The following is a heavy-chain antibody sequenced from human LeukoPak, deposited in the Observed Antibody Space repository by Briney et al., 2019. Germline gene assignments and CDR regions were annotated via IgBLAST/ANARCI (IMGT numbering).Heavy chain of an antibody. Sequence: PSETLSLTCTVSGGSISCYYWSWIRQPPGKGLEWIGYIYYSGSTNYNPSLKSRVNISVDTSKNQFSLKLSSVTAADTAVYYCARGLRGYNWFDPWGQGTLVTVSS. V-gene: IGHV4-59*08. CDR2: IYYSGST. D-gene: IGHD3-16*01. J-gene: IGHJ5*02. CDR1: GGSISCYY. CDR3: ARGLRGYNWFDP.